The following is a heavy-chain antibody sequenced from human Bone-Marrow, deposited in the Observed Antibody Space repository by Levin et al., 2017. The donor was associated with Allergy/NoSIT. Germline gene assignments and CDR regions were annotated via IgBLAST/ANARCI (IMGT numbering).Heavy chain of an antibody. Sequence: ASVKVSCKASGYTFTSYGISWVRQAPGQGLEWMGWISAYNGNTNYAQKLQGRVTMTTDTSTSTAYMELRSLRSDDTAVYYCARDAEDIVVVVAATEWYFDRWGRGTLVTVSS. J-gene: IGHJ2*01. V-gene: IGHV1-18*01. CDR2: ISAYNGNT. CDR3: ARDAEDIVVVVAATEWYFDR. CDR1: GYTFTSYG. D-gene: IGHD2-15*01.